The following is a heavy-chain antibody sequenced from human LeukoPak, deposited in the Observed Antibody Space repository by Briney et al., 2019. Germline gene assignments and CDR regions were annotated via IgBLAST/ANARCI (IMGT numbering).Heavy chain of an antibody. CDR2: INPSGGST. D-gene: IGHD4-17*01. J-gene: IGHJ4*02. CDR3: ARSPEPTVTDDY. CDR1: GYTFTSYY. V-gene: IGHV1-46*01. Sequence: GASVKVSCKASGYTFTSYYMHWVRQAPGQGLEWMGIINPSGGSTSYAQKFQGRVTMTRDTSTSTVYMELSSLRPEDTAVYYCARSPEPTVTDDYWGQGTLVTVSS.